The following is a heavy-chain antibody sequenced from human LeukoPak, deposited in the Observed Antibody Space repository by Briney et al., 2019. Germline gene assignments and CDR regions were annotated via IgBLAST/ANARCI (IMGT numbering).Heavy chain of an antibody. V-gene: IGHV3-23*01. D-gene: IGHD2-15*01. CDR1: GFTFSSYA. J-gene: IGHJ6*02. CDR2: ISGSGGST. CDR3: AKVEAATHYYYYGMDV. Sequence: PGGSLRLSCAASGFTFSSYAMSWVRQAPGKGLEWVSAISGSGGSTYYADSVKGRFTISGDNSKNTLYLQMNSLRAEDTAVYYCAKVEAATHYYYYGMDVWGQGTTVTVSS.